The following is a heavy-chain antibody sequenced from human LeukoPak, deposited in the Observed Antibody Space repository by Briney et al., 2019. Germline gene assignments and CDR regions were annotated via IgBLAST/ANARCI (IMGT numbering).Heavy chain of an antibody. V-gene: IGHV1-18*01. CDR3: ARVNGSYFFDY. CDR2: ISAYNGNT. D-gene: IGHD1-26*01. CDR1: GYSFTSYG. J-gene: IGHJ4*02. Sequence: GESLKISCKGSGYSFTSYGISWVRQAPGQGLEWMGWISAYNGNTNYAQKLQGRVTMTTDTSTSTAYMELRSLRSDDTAVYYCARVNGSYFFDYWGQGTLVTVSS.